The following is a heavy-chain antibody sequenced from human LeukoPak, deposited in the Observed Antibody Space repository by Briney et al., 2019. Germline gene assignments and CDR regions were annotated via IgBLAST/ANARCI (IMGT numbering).Heavy chain of an antibody. V-gene: IGHV4-39*07. D-gene: IGHD2-2*01. CDR2: IYYSGST. CDR1: GGSISSSSYY. Sequence: SETLSLTCTVSGGSISSSSYYWGWIRPPPGKGLEWIGSIYYSGSTYYNPSLKSRVTISVDTSKNQFSLKLSSVTAADTAVYYCARELCSSTSCYNWFDPWGQGTLVTVSS. J-gene: IGHJ5*02. CDR3: ARELCSSTSCYNWFDP.